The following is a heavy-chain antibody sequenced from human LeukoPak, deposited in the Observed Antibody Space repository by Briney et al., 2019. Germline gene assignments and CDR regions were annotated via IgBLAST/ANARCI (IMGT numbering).Heavy chain of an antibody. CDR3: ARGGWYPESFQH. CDR2: IYYSGST. J-gene: IGHJ1*01. CDR1: GGSISSYY. V-gene: IGHV4-59*01. D-gene: IGHD6-19*01. Sequence: TSQTLSLTCTVSGGSISSYYWNWIRQPPGKGLEWVGYIYYSGSTNYNPSLKSRVTISVDTSKNQFSLTLSSVTAADTAVYYCARGGWYPESFQHWGQGALVTVSS.